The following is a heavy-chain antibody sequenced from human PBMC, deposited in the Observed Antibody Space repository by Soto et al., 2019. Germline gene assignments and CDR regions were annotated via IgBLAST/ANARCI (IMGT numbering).Heavy chain of an antibody. Sequence: VSLRRSCSASGFTFSSYSMNWVRQAPGKGLEWVSSITSSSSYIYYADSVKCRCTSSRDNAKNSLYLQMNSLRAEDTAVYYCARDKPPYYDSSGYYLRWFQTWRQGTLVNVSS. CDR2: ITSSSSYI. D-gene: IGHD3-22*01. CDR1: GFTFSSYS. CDR3: ARDKPPYYDSSGYYLRWFQT. V-gene: IGHV3-21*01. J-gene: IGHJ5*02.